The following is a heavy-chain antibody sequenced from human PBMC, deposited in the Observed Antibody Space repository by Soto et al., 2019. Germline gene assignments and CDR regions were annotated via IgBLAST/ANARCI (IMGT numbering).Heavy chain of an antibody. CDR2: IGTSTSYI. V-gene: IGHV3-21*04. J-gene: IGHJ4*02. CDR3: ARFYYDSSGYYYPFDY. CDR1: GFTFSSQS. D-gene: IGHD3-22*01. Sequence: GGSLRLSCAASGFTFSSQSMNWVRQAPGKGLEWVSSIGTSTSYIYYADSVKGRFTISRDNAKNSLYLQMNSLRAEDTALYYCARFYYDSSGYYYPFDYWGQGTLVTVSS.